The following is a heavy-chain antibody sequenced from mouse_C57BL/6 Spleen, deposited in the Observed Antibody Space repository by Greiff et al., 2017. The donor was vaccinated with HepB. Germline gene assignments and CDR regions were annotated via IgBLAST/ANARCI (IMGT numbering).Heavy chain of an antibody. CDR1: GFTFSDYG. J-gene: IGHJ4*01. D-gene: IGHD2-14*01. V-gene: IGHV5-17*01. CDR3: ARGVLREDYAMDY. CDR2: ISSGSSTI. Sequence: EVMLVESGGGLVKPGGSLKLSCAASGFTFSDYGMHWVRQAPEKGLEWVAYISSGSSTIYYADTVKGRFTISRDNAKNTLFLQMTSLRSEDTAMYYCARGVLREDYAMDYWGQGTSVTVSS.